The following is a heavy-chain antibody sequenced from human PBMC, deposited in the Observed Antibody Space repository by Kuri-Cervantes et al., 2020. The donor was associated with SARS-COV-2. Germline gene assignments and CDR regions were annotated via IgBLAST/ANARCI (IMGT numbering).Heavy chain of an antibody. Sequence: GSLRLSCSVSGGSVRNSSYYWGWIRQPTGKGLEWIGNIYYTGNTYPNPSLESRVTISVDTSKNQFSLRLTSVTAADTALYFCARVEIVTNVRGVHNWFDPWGQGTLVTVSS. D-gene: IGHD3-10*01. CDR1: GGSVRNSSYY. CDR3: ARVEIVTNVRGVHNWFDP. J-gene: IGHJ5*02. CDR2: IYYTGNT. V-gene: IGHV4-39*07.